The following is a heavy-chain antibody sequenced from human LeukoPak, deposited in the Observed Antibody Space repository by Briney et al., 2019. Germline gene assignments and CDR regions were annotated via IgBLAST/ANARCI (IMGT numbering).Heavy chain of an antibody. Sequence: SETLSLTCTVSGGSISSYYWSWIRQPPGKGLEWIGYIYYSGSTNYNPSLKSRVTISVDTSKNQFSLKLSSVTAADTAVYYCARSRPVRVYYYYGMDIWGQGTTVTVSS. CDR3: ARSRPVRVYYYYGMDI. CDR2: IYYSGST. J-gene: IGHJ6*02. D-gene: IGHD4-23*01. V-gene: IGHV4-59*01. CDR1: GGSISSYY.